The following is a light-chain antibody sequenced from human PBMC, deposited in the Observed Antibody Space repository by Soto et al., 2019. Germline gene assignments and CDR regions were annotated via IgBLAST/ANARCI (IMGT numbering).Light chain of an antibody. V-gene: IGLV2-14*01. CDR2: EVS. Sequence: QSVLTQPASVSGSPGQSITISCIGTSSDIGTYNYVSWYQQHPGKAPKLMLYEVSNRPSGVSNRFSGSKSGITASLTISGLQAEDEADYYCSSYTASTTPYVLGTGTKAPS. J-gene: IGLJ1*01. CDR3: SSYTASTTPYV. CDR1: SSDIGTYNY.